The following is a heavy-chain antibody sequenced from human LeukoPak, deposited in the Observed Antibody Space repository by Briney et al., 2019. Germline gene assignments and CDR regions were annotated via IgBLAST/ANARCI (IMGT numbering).Heavy chain of an antibody. CDR2: ITNSGGTT. D-gene: IGHD3-10*01. Sequence: QPGRSLRLSCAASGFTFGDYGMHWVRQAPGKGLQWVSVITNSGGTTYYADSVKGRFTISRDNSKNMLYLQMNSLRAEDTAVYYCAKDWGYGSGTYYPHWGQGTLVTVSS. V-gene: IGHV3-NL1*01. J-gene: IGHJ4*02. CDR1: GFTFGDYG. CDR3: AKDWGYGSGTYYPH.